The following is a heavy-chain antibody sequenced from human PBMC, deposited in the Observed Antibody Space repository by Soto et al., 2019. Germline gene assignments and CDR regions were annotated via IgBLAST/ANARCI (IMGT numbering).Heavy chain of an antibody. CDR1: GYTFTSYG. J-gene: IGHJ6*02. Sequence: QVQLVQSGAEVKKPGASVKVSCKASGYTFTSYGISWVRQAPGQGLEWMGWISAYNGNTNYAQKLQGRVTMTTDTSTSTAYLALRSLRSDDTAVYYCARAHSGYDFSGYYYGMDVWGQGTTVTVSS. V-gene: IGHV1-18*01. D-gene: IGHD5-12*01. CDR2: ISAYNGNT. CDR3: ARAHSGYDFSGYYYGMDV.